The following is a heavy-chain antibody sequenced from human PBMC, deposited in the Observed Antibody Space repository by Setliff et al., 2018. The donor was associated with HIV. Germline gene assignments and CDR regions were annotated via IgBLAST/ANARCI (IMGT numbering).Heavy chain of an antibody. Sequence: GESLKISCRGFGYSFGDYWIGWVRQKPGQGLEWMGIIFPSDSDTRVNPSFQGQVTVSADRSTYGAFLQWRSLKASDTGMYFCARHRVDTSMLVVKSPGAFDLWGQGTLVTVSS. CDR2: IFPSDSDT. D-gene: IGHD3-22*01. V-gene: IGHV5-51*01. J-gene: IGHJ3*01. CDR3: ARHRVDTSMLVVKSPGAFDL. CDR1: GYSFGDYW.